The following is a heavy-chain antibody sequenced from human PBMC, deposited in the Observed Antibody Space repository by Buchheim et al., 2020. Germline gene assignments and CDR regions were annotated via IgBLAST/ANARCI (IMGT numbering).Heavy chain of an antibody. Sequence: QVQLVQSGAEVKKPGASVKVSCKASGYTFTGYYMHWVRQAPGRGLEWMGWINPNSGGTNYAQKFQGRVTMTRDTSISTAYMELSRLRSDDTAVYYCARDGGEGGIAVAALYYYYYGMDVWGQGTT. D-gene: IGHD6-19*01. J-gene: IGHJ6*02. CDR2: INPNSGGT. CDR1: GYTFTGYY. V-gene: IGHV1-2*02. CDR3: ARDGGEGGIAVAALYYYYYGMDV.